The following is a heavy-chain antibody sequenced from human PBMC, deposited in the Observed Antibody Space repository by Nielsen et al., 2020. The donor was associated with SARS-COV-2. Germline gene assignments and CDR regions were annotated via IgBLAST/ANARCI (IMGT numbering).Heavy chain of an antibody. CDR3: AKDWDSYSSSRVDY. D-gene: IGHD6-13*01. CDR2: ISGSGGST. V-gene: IGHV3-23*01. CDR1: GFTFSSYA. Sequence: GGSLRLSCAASGFTFSSYAMSWVRQAPGKGLEWVSAISGSGGSTYYADSVKGRFTISRDNSKNTLYLQMNSLRAEDTAVYYCAKDWDSYSSSRVDYWGQGTLVTVSS. J-gene: IGHJ4*02.